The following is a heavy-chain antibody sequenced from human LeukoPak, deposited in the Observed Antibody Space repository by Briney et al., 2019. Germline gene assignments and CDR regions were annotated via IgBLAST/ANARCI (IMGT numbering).Heavy chain of an antibody. Sequence: SETLSLTCSVSGDSISTSSYYWGWIRQPPGKGLEWIGTIYYSGSTYYNPSLTSRVTISVDTSKNQFSLKLSSVTAADTAVYYCARHDSSGPYNAFDIWGQGTMVIVSS. D-gene: IGHD3-22*01. CDR3: ARHDSSGPYNAFDI. CDR1: GDSISTSSYY. J-gene: IGHJ3*02. V-gene: IGHV4-39*01. CDR2: IYYSGST.